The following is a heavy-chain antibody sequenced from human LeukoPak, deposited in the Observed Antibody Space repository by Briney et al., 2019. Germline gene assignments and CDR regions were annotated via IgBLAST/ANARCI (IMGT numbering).Heavy chain of an antibody. D-gene: IGHD3-9*01. CDR1: GYTFTSYG. J-gene: IGHJ4*02. CDR3: ARDKTYYDNLFAAAIDY. V-gene: IGHV1-18*01. Sequence: GASVKVSCKASGYTFTSYGISWVRQAPGQGLEWMGWISSYNGNTNNPHNLQGGVTMTKDTSTSTAYMELSILGSDDTAVYYCARDKTYYDNLFAAAIDYWGQGTLLTVSS. CDR2: ISSYNGNT.